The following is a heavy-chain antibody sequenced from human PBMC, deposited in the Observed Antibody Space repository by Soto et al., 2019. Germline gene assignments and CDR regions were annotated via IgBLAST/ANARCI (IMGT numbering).Heavy chain of an antibody. J-gene: IGHJ6*02. CDR3: ARDLAAAALLRDRRNYYGMDV. V-gene: IGHV3-30-3*01. Sequence: QVQLVESGGGVVQPGRSLRLSCAASGFTFSSYAMHWVRQAPGKVLEWVAVISYDGSNKYYADSVKGRFTISRDNSKNTLYLQMNSLRAEDTAVYYCARDLAAAALLRDRRNYYGMDVWGQGTTVTVSS. CDR2: ISYDGSNK. CDR1: GFTFSSYA. D-gene: IGHD2-2*01.